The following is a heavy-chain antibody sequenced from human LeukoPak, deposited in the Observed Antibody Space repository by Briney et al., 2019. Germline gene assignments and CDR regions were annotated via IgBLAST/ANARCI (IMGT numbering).Heavy chain of an antibody. CDR3: ARRIAVAGDFDY. CDR1: GGSFRGYY. V-gene: IGHV4-34*01. D-gene: IGHD6-19*01. Sequence: SATLSLSCAVYGGSFRGYYWSWIRKPPGKGLESIGEINHSGSTNYNPSLKSRVTISVDTSKNQFSLELSSVTAADTAVYYCARRIAVAGDFDYWGQGTLVTVSS. CDR2: INHSGST. J-gene: IGHJ4*02.